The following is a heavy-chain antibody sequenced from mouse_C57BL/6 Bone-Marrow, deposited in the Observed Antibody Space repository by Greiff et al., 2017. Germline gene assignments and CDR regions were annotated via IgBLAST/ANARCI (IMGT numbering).Heavy chain of an antibody. J-gene: IGHJ3*01. CDR2: INPGSGGT. Sequence: QVQLQQSGAELVRPGTSVKVSCKASGYAFTNYSIEWVKQRPGQGLEWIGVINPGSGGTNYNEKFKGKATLTADKSSSTAYMQLSCLTSEDSAVYCCARRGCVTRGFDYWGQGTLVTVSA. V-gene: IGHV1-54*01. CDR3: ARRGCVTRGFDY. CDR1: GYAFTNYS.